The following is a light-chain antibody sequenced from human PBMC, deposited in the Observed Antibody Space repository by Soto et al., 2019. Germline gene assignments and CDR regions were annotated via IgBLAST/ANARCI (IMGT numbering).Light chain of an antibody. CDR3: HQYDRFPHT. V-gene: IGKV1-5*03. CDR1: QTISSW. CDR2: KAS. J-gene: IGKJ1*01. Sequence: DIQMTQSPSTLSGSVGDRVTITCRASQTISSWLAWYQQKPGKARKLLIYKASTLESGVPLRFSGSGSGTEFTLTISNLQPDDFATFYCHQYDRFPHTFGQGTKVDIK.